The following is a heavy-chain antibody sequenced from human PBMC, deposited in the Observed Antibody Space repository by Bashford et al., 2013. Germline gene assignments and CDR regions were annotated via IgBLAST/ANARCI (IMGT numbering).Heavy chain of an antibody. Sequence: SVKVSCKAPGGSFSSYPISWVRQAPGQGLEWMGGIIPIFGTANYAQKFQGRVTITADKSTSTAYMELSSLRSEDTAVYYCARPPSSIAASDVAFDIWAKGQWS. CDR3: ARPPSSIAASDVAFDI. V-gene: IGHV1-69*06. CDR2: IIPIFGTA. CDR1: GGSFSSYP. J-gene: IGHJ3*02. D-gene: IGHD6-6*01.